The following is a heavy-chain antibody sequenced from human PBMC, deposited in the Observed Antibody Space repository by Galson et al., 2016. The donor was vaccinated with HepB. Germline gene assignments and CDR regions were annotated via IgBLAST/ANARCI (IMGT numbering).Heavy chain of an antibody. CDR2: ITPTEGTT. CDR3: ARDYAPISTAGTSFVDP. J-gene: IGHJ5*02. D-gene: IGHD6-19*01. V-gene: IGHV1-46*01. CDR1: GYTFTRYY. Sequence: SVKVSCKASGYTFTRYYIHWVRQAPGQGLEWMGKITPTEGTTSYALKFQGRVTMTSDTSTSTIYMELSSLRSEDTAVYYCARDYAPISTAGTSFVDPWGQGTLVTVSS.